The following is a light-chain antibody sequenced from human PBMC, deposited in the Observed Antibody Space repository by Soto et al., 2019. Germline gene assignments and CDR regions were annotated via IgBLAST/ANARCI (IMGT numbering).Light chain of an antibody. CDR3: QQYGDSPT. Sequence: DIQMTQSPSSLSASVGDRVTITCRASQTISRYLNWYQQKPGKAPKLLIYAASSLQSGVPSRFSGSGSGTDFPLTISRLEPEDFAVFYCQQYGDSPTFGQGTKVEIK. V-gene: IGKV1-39*01. CDR1: QTISRY. CDR2: AAS. J-gene: IGKJ1*01.